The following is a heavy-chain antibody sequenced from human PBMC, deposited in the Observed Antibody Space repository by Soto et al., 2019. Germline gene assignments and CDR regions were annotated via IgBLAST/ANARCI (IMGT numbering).Heavy chain of an antibody. D-gene: IGHD2-2*02. CDR1: GFTFSDYY. CDR2: ISSSGSTI. V-gene: IGHV3-11*01. J-gene: IGHJ4*02. Sequence: GGSVRLSCAASGFTFSDYYMSWIRQAPGKGLEWVSYISSSGSTIYYADSVKGRFTISRDNAKNSLYLQMNSLRAEDTAVYYCARYQLLYRVFDYWGQGTLVTVYS. CDR3: ARYQLLYRVFDY.